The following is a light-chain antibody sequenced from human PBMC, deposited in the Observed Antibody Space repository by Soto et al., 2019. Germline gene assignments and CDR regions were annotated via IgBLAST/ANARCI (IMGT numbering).Light chain of an antibody. CDR2: GAS. V-gene: IGKV3-15*01. J-gene: IGKJ1*01. CDR1: QSVGSN. Sequence: EIVMTQSPATLSVSPGESATLSCRASQSVGSNLAWCQQKPGQAPRLLIYGASTRATGIPARSSGSGSGTEFTLTLSSLQSEDFAVYYCQQYDNWLRTFGQGTKVELK. CDR3: QQYDNWLRT.